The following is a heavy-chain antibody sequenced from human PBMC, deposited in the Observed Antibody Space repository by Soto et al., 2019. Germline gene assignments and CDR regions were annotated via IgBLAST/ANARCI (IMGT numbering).Heavy chain of an antibody. CDR1: GYTFTSYD. D-gene: IGHD3-16*01. CDR2: ISAYNGNT. Sequence: ASVKVSCKASGYTFTSYDINWVRQAPGQGLEWMGWISAYNGNTNYAQKLQGRVTMTTDTSTSTAYMELRSLRSDDTAVYYCARDLSFGIFDYWGQGTLVTVSS. V-gene: IGHV1-18*01. CDR3: ARDLSFGIFDY. J-gene: IGHJ4*02.